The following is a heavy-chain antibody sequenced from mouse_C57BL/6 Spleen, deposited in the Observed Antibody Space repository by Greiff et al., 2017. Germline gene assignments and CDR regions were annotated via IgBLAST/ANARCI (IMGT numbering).Heavy chain of an antibody. Sequence: QVQLKQPGAELVKPGASVKLSCKASGYTFTSYWMHWVKQRPGRGLEWIGRIDPNSGGTKYNEKFKSKATLTVDKPSSTAYMQLSSLTSEDSAVYYCARPLYYSNYDYAMDYWGQGTSVTVSS. CDR3: ARPLYYSNYDYAMDY. D-gene: IGHD2-5*01. J-gene: IGHJ4*01. V-gene: IGHV1-72*01. CDR1: GYTFTSYW. CDR2: IDPNSGGT.